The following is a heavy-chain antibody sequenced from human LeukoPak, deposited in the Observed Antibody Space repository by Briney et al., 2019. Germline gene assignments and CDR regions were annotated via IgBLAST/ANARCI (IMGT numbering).Heavy chain of an antibody. CDR3: ARQSRDGSKTRGYYFDY. D-gene: IGHD3-10*01. Sequence: PGESLKISCKGSGYSFSSYWIGWVRQMPGKGLEWMGIIYPGDSDTRYSPSFQGQVTISADKSISTAYLQWSSLKASDTAMYYCARQSRDGSKTRGYYFDYWGQGTLVTVSS. J-gene: IGHJ4*02. CDR1: GYSFSSYW. CDR2: IYPGDSDT. V-gene: IGHV5-51*01.